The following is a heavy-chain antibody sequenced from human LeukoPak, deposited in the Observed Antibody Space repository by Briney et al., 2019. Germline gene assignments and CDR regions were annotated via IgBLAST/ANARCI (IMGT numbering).Heavy chain of an antibody. CDR2: IYYSGRT. J-gene: IGHJ5*02. V-gene: IGHV4-39*01. D-gene: IGHD3-9*01. CDR1: GGSIRSTSHY. Sequence: SETLSLTCTVSGGSIRSTSHYWAWIRQPPGKRLEWIGSIYYSGRTYYNPSPKSRVTISVVTSKNQFSLSLSSVTAADTAVYYCARQGYDMSWFDPWGQGTLVTVSS. CDR3: ARQGYDMSWFDP.